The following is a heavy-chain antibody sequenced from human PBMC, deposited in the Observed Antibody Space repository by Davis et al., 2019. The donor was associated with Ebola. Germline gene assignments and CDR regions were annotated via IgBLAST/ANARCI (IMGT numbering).Heavy chain of an antibody. CDR2: INPSGGST. Sequence: ASVKVSCKASGYTFTGYYMHWVRQAPGQGLEWMGIINPSGGSTSYAQKFQGRVTMTRDTSTSTVYMELSSLRSEDTAVYYCAREGGVYCGGDCLDYWGQGTLVTVSS. J-gene: IGHJ4*02. CDR3: AREGGVYCGGDCLDY. CDR1: GYTFTGYY. V-gene: IGHV1-46*01. D-gene: IGHD2-21*02.